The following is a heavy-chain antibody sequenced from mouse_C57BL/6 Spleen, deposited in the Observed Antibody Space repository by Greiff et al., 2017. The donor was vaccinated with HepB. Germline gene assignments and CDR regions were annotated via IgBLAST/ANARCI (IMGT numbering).Heavy chain of an antibody. V-gene: IGHV1-72*01. CDR1: GYTFTSYW. J-gene: IGHJ3*01. Sequence: QVQLQQPGAELVKPGASVKLSCKASGYTFTSYWMHWVKQRPGRGLEWIGRIDPNSGGTKYNEKFKSKATLTGDKPSSTAYMQLSSLTSEDAAVHDGARRGYGNSEAWFAYWGQGTLVTVSA. CDR2: IDPNSGGT. CDR3: ARRGYGNSEAWFAY. D-gene: IGHD2-10*02.